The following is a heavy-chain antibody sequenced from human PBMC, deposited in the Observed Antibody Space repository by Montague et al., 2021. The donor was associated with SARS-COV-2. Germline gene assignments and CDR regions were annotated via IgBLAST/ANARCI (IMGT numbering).Heavy chain of an antibody. J-gene: IGHJ6*03. D-gene: IGHD2-2*01. CDR1: GDSISHSSFY. CDR3: ARHTVFCTSSSCFQEPPWYFYMDV. Sequence: SETLSLTCSVSGDSISHSSFYWRWIRQPPGKGLEWLGRIYYSGSSSYNSSLKSPVTISIHTSKNQFSLELSSVTAADTAVYYCARHTVFCTSSSCFQEPPWYFYMDVWGKGTTVTVSS. V-gene: IGHV4-39*01. CDR2: IYYSGSS.